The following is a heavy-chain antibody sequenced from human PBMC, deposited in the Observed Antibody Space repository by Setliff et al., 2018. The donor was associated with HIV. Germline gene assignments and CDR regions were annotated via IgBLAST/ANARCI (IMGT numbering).Heavy chain of an antibody. CDR3: AIDKSGPGDQVEY. V-gene: IGHV3-7*01. CDR2: IHKDGSEK. CDR1: GFTFTNYW. J-gene: IGHJ4*02. D-gene: IGHD7-27*01. Sequence: GGSLRLSCAASGFTFTNYWMSWVRQSPGKGLEWVANIHKDGSEKYYVDSVKGRFSMSRDSAKNSPYLQMNRLRVEDSAVYYCAIDKSGPGDQVEYWGQGTQVTVSS.